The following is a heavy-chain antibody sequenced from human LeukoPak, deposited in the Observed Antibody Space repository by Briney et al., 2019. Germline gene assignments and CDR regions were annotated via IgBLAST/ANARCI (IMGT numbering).Heavy chain of an antibody. V-gene: IGHV1-8*03. Sequence: GASVKVSCKASGYTFTSYDINWVRQATGQGLEWMGWMNPNSGNTGYAQKFQGRVTITRNTSISTAYMEQGSLRSEDTAVYYCARGGKDIVVVPAPPDYWGQGTLVTVSS. CDR1: GYTFTSYD. CDR2: MNPNSGNT. CDR3: ARGGKDIVVVPAPPDY. D-gene: IGHD2-2*01. J-gene: IGHJ4*02.